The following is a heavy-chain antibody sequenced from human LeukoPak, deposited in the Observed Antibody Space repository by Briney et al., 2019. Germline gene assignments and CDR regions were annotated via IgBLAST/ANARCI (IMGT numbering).Heavy chain of an antibody. CDR2: ISSSGSTI. CDR1: GFTFSRYE. D-gene: IGHD3-22*01. V-gene: IGHV3-48*03. J-gene: IGHJ4*02. CDR3: ARYYYDSSGYYPHFDY. Sequence: GGSLRLSCAASGFTFSRYEMNWVRQAPGQGLEWVSYISSSGSTIYYADSVKGRFTISRDNAKNSLYLQMNSLRAEDTAVYYCARYYYDSSGYYPHFDYWGQGTLVTVSS.